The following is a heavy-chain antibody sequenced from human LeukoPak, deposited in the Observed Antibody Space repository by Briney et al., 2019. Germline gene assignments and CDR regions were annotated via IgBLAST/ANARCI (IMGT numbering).Heavy chain of an antibody. V-gene: IGHV1-8*03. Sequence: ASVKVSCKASGYTFTSYDINWVRQATGQGLEWMGWMNPNSGNTGYAQKFQGRVTITRNTSISTAYMELSSLRSEDTAVYYCARVGIVVVPAAPGPFYYYYYMDVWGKGTTVTVSS. D-gene: IGHD2-2*03. CDR3: ARVGIVVVPAAPGPFYYYYYMDV. CDR1: GYTFTSYD. CDR2: MNPNSGNT. J-gene: IGHJ6*03.